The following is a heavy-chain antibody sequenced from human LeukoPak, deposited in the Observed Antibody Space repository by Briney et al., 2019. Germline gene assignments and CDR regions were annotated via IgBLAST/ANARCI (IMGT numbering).Heavy chain of an antibody. Sequence: GGSLRLSCAASGFTFSSYSMNWVRQAPGKGLEWVSSISSSSSYIYYADSVKGRFTISRDNAKNSLYLQMNSLRAEDTAVYYCARDGTIRGVTLWFDPWGQGTLVTVSS. V-gene: IGHV3-21*01. D-gene: IGHD3-10*01. CDR2: ISSSSSYI. J-gene: IGHJ5*02. CDR3: ARDGTIRGVTLWFDP. CDR1: GFTFSSYS.